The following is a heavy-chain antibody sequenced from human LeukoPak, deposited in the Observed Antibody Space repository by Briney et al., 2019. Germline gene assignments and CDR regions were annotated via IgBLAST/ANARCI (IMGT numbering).Heavy chain of an antibody. CDR1: GGTFSSYA. CDR2: IIPIFGTA. CDR3: ALPPGEKEYYDSSGYYGY. D-gene: IGHD3-22*01. Sequence: GASVKVSCKASGGTFSSYAISWVRQAPGQGLEWMGGIIPIFGTANYAQKFQGRVTITTDESTSTAYMELSSLRSEDTAVYYCALPPGEKEYYDSSGYYGYWGQGTLVTVSS. J-gene: IGHJ4*02. V-gene: IGHV1-69*05.